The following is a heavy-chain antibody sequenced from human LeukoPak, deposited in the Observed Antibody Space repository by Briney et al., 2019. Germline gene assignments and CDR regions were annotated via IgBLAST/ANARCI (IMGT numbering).Heavy chain of an antibody. Sequence: GASVKVSCKASGYTFTGYYMHWVRQAPGQGLEWMGWINPNSGGTSYAQKFQGRVTMTRDTSISTAYMELSRLRSDDTAVYYCARTYDSSGYYYRENAFDIWGQGTMVTVSS. CDR3: ARTYDSSGYYYRENAFDI. D-gene: IGHD3-22*01. CDR2: INPNSGGT. J-gene: IGHJ3*02. CDR1: GYTFTGYY. V-gene: IGHV1-2*02.